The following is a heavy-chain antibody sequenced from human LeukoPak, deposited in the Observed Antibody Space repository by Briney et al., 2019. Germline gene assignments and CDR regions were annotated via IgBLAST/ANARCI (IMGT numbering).Heavy chain of an antibody. V-gene: IGHV3-30-3*01. Sequence: GGSLRLSCAASGFTFSSYAMHWVRQAPGKGLEWVAVISYDGSNKYYADSVKGRFTISRDNSKNTLYLQMNSLRAEDTAMYYCARVLRRYSYGYFDYWGQGTLVTVSS. CDR3: ARVLRRYSYGYFDY. J-gene: IGHJ4*02. CDR2: ISYDGSNK. CDR1: GFTFSSYA. D-gene: IGHD5-18*01.